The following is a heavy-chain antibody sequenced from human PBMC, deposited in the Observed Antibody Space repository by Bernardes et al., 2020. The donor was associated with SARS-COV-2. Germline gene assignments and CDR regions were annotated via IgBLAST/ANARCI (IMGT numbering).Heavy chain of an antibody. CDR3: ARDIQTYYYDTSGYHY. Sequence: GSLRLSCAASGFTFDDYAMHWVRQGPGKGLEWVSLISGDGSRTYYADSVKGRFTISRDNSKNSLYLQMNSLRTEDTALYYCARDIQTYYYDTSGYHYWGQGTLVTVSS. J-gene: IGHJ4*02. D-gene: IGHD3-22*01. CDR1: GFTFDDYA. CDR2: ISGDGSRT. V-gene: IGHV3-43*02.